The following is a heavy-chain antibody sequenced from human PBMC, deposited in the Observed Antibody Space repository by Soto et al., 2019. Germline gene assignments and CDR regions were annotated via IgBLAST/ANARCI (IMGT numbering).Heavy chain of an antibody. J-gene: IGHJ4*02. Sequence: GGSLRLSCAASGFTFSNYAMSWVRQAPGKGLEWVSVISGSGDSTYYADSVKGRFTISRDNSKSTLYLQMNSLRAEDTAVYYCAKRISGWYFDYWGQGTLVTVSS. D-gene: IGHD6-19*01. CDR1: GFTFSNYA. CDR3: AKRISGWYFDY. V-gene: IGHV3-23*01. CDR2: ISGSGDST.